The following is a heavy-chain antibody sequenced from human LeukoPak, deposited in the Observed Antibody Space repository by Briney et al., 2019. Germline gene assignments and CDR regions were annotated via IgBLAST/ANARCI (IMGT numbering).Heavy chain of an antibody. CDR2: IYYSGST. V-gene: IGHV4-59*01. CDR1: GGSINSYY. J-gene: IGHJ4*02. D-gene: IGHD6-19*01. CDR3: ASSRSSSGWSLIDY. Sequence: SETLSLTCTVSGGSINSYYWSWLRQPPGKGLEWVGYIYYSGSTNYKPSLKRRVTISVDTSKNQFSLKVSSVTAADTAVYYCASSRSSSGWSLIDYWGQGALVTVSS.